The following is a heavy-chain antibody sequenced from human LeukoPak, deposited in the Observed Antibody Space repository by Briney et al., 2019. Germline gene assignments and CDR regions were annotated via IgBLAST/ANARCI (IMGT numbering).Heavy chain of an antibody. CDR2: IFRSGST. D-gene: IGHD1/OR15-1a*01. Sequence: SETLSLTCSVSGYSISSGFYWGWIRQPPGKGLEWIGNIFRSGSTYYNTSLKSRVTISVDTSKNQFSLKLSSVTAADTAVYYCAKTNTKRRFDPWGQGTLVTVSS. CDR3: AKTNTKRRFDP. J-gene: IGHJ5*02. V-gene: IGHV4-38-2*02. CDR1: GYSISSGFY.